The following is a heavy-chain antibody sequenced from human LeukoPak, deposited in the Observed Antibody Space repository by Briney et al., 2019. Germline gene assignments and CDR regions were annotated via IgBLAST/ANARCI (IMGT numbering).Heavy chain of an antibody. D-gene: IGHD3-22*01. Sequence: PSETLSLTCAVYGGSFSDYYRSWFRQPPGKGLEWIGEINHGGSTNYNPSLKSRVTISVDTSKKQFSLKLSSVTAADTAVYYCAYSSGYQQQWGQGTLVTVSS. CDR1: GGSFSDYY. CDR2: INHGGST. CDR3: AYSSGYQQQ. V-gene: IGHV4-34*01. J-gene: IGHJ1*01.